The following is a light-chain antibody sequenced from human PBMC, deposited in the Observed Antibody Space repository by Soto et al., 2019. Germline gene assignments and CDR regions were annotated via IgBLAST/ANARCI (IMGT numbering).Light chain of an antibody. CDR1: QSVSSSY. CDR3: QQYGSSPYT. CDR2: GAS. J-gene: IGKJ2*01. Sequence: EIVLTQSPGTLSLSPGERATLFCRASQSVSSSYLAWYQQKPGQPPRLLIYGASSRATGIPDRFSGSGSGTDFTLTISRLEPEDFAVYYCQQYGSSPYTFGQGTKLEIK. V-gene: IGKV3-20*01.